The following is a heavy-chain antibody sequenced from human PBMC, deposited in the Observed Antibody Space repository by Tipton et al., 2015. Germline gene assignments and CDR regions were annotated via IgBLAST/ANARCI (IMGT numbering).Heavy chain of an antibody. CDR3: ARISDPTFYGLSILGAMDV. D-gene: IGHD3/OR15-3a*01. J-gene: IGHJ6*02. CDR1: GYTFIAYY. Sequence: QLVQSGAEVKSPGAAVNVSCETSGYTFIAYYIHWVRQAPGQGLEWMGRISPQSGGTNYAQKFRGRVTVTRDMSTSTVYLRLTSLRFDDTAVYFCARISDPTFYGLSILGAMDVWGQGTPVTVSS. CDR2: ISPQSGGT. V-gene: IGHV1-2*06.